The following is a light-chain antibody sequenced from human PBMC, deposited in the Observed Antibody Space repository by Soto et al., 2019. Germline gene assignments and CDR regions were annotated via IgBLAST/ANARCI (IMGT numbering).Light chain of an antibody. V-gene: IGLV1-40*01. CDR2: GNI. Sequence: QAVLTQPPSVSGAPGQRVTISCTGSSSNIGAHFDVHWYQQLPGTAPKLLIYGNINRPSGVPDRFSVSKSGTSASLAITGLQADDEADYYCQSYDSGLSGVVFGGGTKLTVL. J-gene: IGLJ2*01. CDR1: SSNIGAHFD. CDR3: QSYDSGLSGVV.